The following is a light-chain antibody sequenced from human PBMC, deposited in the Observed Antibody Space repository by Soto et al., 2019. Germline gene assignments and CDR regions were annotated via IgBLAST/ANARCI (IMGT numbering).Light chain of an antibody. Sequence: QSALTQPPSASGSPGQSVTISCTGTSSDVGAYNYVSWYQQHPGKAPKLMIYEVNKRPSGVPDRFSGSKSGNTASLTVSGLQAEDEADYYCSSYVRNNNVVFGGGTKLTVL. CDR3: SSYVRNNNVV. J-gene: IGLJ2*01. CDR2: EVN. CDR1: SSDVGAYNY. V-gene: IGLV2-8*01.